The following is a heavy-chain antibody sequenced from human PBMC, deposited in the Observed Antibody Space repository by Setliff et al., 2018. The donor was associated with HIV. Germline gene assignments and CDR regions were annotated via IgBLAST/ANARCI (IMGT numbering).Heavy chain of an antibody. CDR2: VFVTGPT. D-gene: IGHD1-26*01. Sequence: SETLSLTCTVSGGSMRSGSHFWSWIRQPAEKGLEWLGHVFVTGPTNYNSALGSRITISVEPTKNQFSLNLASATAADTAVYYCARAAYSGTYLWEPASDLWGPGTLVTVSS. V-gene: IGHV4-61*09. CDR1: GGSMRSGSHF. CDR3: ARAAYSGTYLWEPASDL. J-gene: IGHJ2*01.